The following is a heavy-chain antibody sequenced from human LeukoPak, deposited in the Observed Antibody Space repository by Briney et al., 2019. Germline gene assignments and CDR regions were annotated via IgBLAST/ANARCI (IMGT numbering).Heavy chain of an antibody. D-gene: IGHD1-26*01. CDR3: AKSSGMGTTTDQFQDY. CDR2: ISDSGGST. CDR1: GLTFSSYA. V-gene: IGHV3-23*01. Sequence: GGSLRLSCAASGLTFSSYAMSWVRQAPGKGLEWVSTISDSGGSTFYADSVKGRFTISRDNSKNTLYLQMNSLRAEDTAVYYCAKSSGMGTTTDQFQDYWGQGTLVTVSS. J-gene: IGHJ4*02.